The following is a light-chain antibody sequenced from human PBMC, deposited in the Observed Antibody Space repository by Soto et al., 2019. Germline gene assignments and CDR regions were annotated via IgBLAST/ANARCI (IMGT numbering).Light chain of an antibody. CDR1: QSVSSN. V-gene: IGKV3-15*01. CDR2: GAS. CDR3: QQYNNWPSALT. Sequence: EIVMTQSPATLSVSPGERATLSCRASQSVSSNSAWYQQKPGQAPRLLIYGASTRATGIPARFSGSGSGTEFTLTISSLQSEDFAVYYCQQYNNWPSALTFGGGTKVEIK. J-gene: IGKJ4*01.